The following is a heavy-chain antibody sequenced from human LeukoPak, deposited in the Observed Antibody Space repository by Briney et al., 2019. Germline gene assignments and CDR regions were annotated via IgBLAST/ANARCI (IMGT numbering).Heavy chain of an antibody. D-gene: IGHD1-14*01. CDR2: IGGGGDVT. CDR1: GFTFGKYI. V-gene: IGHV3-23*01. CDR3: ANWGGTEPMGTIWYGHRHY. Sequence: GGSLRLSCTVSGFTFGKYIMTWVRQGPGKGLEWVSSIGGGGDVTFYSDSVKGRFRTTRDDSRNTMYLQMNNLRAEDTGVYYCANWGGTEPMGTIWYGHRHYWGQGTQVTASS. J-gene: IGHJ4*02.